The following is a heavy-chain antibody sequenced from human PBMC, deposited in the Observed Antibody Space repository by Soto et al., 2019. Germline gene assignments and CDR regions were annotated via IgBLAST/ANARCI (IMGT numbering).Heavy chain of an antibody. CDR1: SYAFTNND. V-gene: IGHV1-18*01. Sequence: QIQLVQSGPGMRKPGASVKVSCKTSSYAFTNNDVCWVRQTPGQGLEWMGWISPYSGKTNYARKFQGRVTMTADTSTSTVYMELGSLTSDDTAVYYCAREGLLLLPDYWGQGTLVIVSS. J-gene: IGHJ4*02. D-gene: IGHD3-22*01. CDR2: ISPYSGKT. CDR3: AREGLLLLPDY.